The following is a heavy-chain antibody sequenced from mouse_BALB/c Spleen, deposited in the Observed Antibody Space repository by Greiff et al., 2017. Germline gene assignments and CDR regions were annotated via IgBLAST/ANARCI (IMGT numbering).Heavy chain of an antibody. CDR3: ARVHYYGSSYGYAMDY. Sequence: QVQLKESGPGLVAPSQSLSITCTVSGFSLTSYGVHWVRQPPGKGLEWLGVIWAGGSTNYNSALMSRLSISKDNSKSQVFLKMNSLQTDDTAMYYCARVHYYGSSYGYAMDYWGQGTSVTVSS. J-gene: IGHJ4*01. D-gene: IGHD1-1*01. CDR2: IWAGGST. V-gene: IGHV2-9*02. CDR1: GFSLTSYG.